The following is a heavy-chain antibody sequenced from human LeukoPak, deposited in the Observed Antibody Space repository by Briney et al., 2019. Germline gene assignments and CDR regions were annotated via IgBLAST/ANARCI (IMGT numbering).Heavy chain of an antibody. CDR3: TGEYYYDSSGYQPLDY. J-gene: IGHJ4*02. D-gene: IGHD3-22*01. V-gene: IGHV3-66*02. Sequence: GGSLRLSCAASGFTVSSNYMSWVRQAPGKGLEWVSVIYSGGSTYYADSVKGRFTISRDNSMNTLYLQMNSLRAEDTAVYYCTGEYYYDSSGYQPLDYWGQGTLVTVSS. CDR1: GFTVSSNY. CDR2: IYSGGST.